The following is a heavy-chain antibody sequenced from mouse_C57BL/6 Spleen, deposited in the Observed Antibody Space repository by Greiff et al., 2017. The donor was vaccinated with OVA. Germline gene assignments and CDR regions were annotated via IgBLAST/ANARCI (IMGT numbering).Heavy chain of an antibody. Sequence: QVQLQQSGAELVKPGASLTMSCTASGYTFTSCWITWVKQRSGQGLEWFGDFFPGSGSNNYNEKFKSQGTLTAEKSTSTVYMQLSSLTTEDSAVDFCAIPLSTVVYCYWDFWVRGTKTTVTAAS. CDR2: FFPGSGSN. CDR3: AIPLSTVVYCYWDFWV. D-gene: IGHD1-1*01. J-gene: IGHJ1*03. CDR1: GYTFTSCW. V-gene: IGHV1-55*01.